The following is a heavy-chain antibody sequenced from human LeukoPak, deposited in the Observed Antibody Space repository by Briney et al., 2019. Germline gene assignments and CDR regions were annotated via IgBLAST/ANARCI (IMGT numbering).Heavy chain of an antibody. Sequence: PGGSLRLSCVASGFTFDDSDLSWVRQVPGKGLEWVCGLNWNGDKTGYADSVKGRFIISRDNAKISLYLQMNSLRAEDTALYSCTRDAFGGVIAPYFHDWGQGTRVTVSS. D-gene: IGHD3-16*02. V-gene: IGHV3-20*04. CDR2: LNWNGDKT. J-gene: IGHJ4*02. CDR1: GFTFDDSD. CDR3: TRDAFGGVIAPYFHD.